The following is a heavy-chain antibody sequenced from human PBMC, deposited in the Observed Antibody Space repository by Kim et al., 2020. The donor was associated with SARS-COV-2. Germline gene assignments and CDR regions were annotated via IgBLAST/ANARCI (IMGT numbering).Heavy chain of an antibody. D-gene: IGHD3-10*01. Sequence: GGSLRLSCAASGFTFDDYAMHWVRQAPGKGLEWVSGISWNSGSIGYADSVKGRFTISRDNAKNSLYLQMNSPRAEDTALYYCATLSGGFDPWGQGTLVTVSS. V-gene: IGHV3-9*01. CDR1: GFTFDDYA. J-gene: IGHJ5*02. CDR3: ATLSGGFDP. CDR2: ISWNSGSI.